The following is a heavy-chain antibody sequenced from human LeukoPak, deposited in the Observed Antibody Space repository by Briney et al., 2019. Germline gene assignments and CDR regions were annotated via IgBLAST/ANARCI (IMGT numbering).Heavy chain of an antibody. D-gene: IGHD3-16*01. CDR3: GGRRV. CDR2: VRSKSDAGTM. Sequence: TGGSLRLSCTASGFNFRSAWMSWARQAPGKGLEWVGRVRSKSDAGTMDYAAHVEGRFTISRDDSKNMVYLDMNSLKTEDTAVYYCGGRRVWGNGTVVTVSS. J-gene: IGHJ6*04. V-gene: IGHV3-15*01. CDR1: GFNFRSAW.